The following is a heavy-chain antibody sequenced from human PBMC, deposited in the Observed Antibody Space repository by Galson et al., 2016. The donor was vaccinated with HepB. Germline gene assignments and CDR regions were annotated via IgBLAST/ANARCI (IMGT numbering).Heavy chain of an antibody. D-gene: IGHD3-10*01. Sequence: SLRLSCAASGFSFGDYYMSWIRQAPGKGLEWISDIGSTGTYTKYADSVRGRFTISRDNSRDTLYLQMNSLRAEDTALYFCARGSLVRGPIKTDFDYWGQGTLVTVSS. CDR2: IGSTGTYT. J-gene: IGHJ4*02. CDR3: ARGSLVRGPIKTDFDY. CDR1: GFSFGDYY. V-gene: IGHV3-11*06.